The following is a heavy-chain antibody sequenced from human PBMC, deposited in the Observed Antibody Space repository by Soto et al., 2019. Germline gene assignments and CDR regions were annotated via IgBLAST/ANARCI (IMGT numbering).Heavy chain of an antibody. V-gene: IGHV1-2*02. CDR2: INPNSGDT. D-gene: IGHD1-26*01. CDR3: AKGGAIVAAGTRVYLYNAMDV. Sequence: GASVNVSCKASGYTFTGYYVHWVRQAPGQGLEWMGWINPNSGDTYLAQRFQGRVTMNRDTSIGTAYMELRGLTSDDTAEYYCAKGGAIVAAGTRVYLYNAMDVWGQGTTVTV. CDR1: GYTFTGYY. J-gene: IGHJ6*02.